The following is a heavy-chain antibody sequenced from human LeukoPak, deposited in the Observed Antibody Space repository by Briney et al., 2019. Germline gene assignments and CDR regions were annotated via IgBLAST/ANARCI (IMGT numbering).Heavy chain of an antibody. CDR2: IVGRDGDT. Sequence: GGSLRLSCAASGFTFSNFGITWVRQAPGKGLEWVSTIVGRDGDTYYTDSVKGRFTISRDNAKNSLSLQMNSLRDDDTAVYYCAREGYYGAFDIWGQGTMVTVSS. CDR1: GFTFSNFG. J-gene: IGHJ3*02. V-gene: IGHV3-23*01. CDR3: AREGYYGAFDI. D-gene: IGHD3-10*01.